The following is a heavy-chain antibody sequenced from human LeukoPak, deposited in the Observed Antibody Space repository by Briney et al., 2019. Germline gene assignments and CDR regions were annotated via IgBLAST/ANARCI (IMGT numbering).Heavy chain of an antibody. CDR2: ISGSGGNT. CDR3: AKSRMTIMTHAGMDV. Sequence: GGTLTLSCAASGFTFSSYGMSWVRQAPGKGLEYLSAISGSGGNTYYADSVKGRFTISRDNSKNTLYLQMNSLRAEDTAVYYCAKSRMTIMTHAGMDVWGKGTTVTISS. J-gene: IGHJ6*04. V-gene: IGHV3-23*01. D-gene: IGHD4/OR15-4a*01. CDR1: GFTFSSYG.